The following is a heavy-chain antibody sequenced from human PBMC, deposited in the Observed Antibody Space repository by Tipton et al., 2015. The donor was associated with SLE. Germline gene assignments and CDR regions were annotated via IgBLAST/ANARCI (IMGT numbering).Heavy chain of an antibody. Sequence: TLSLTCAVSGYSISSGYYWGWIRQPPGKGLEWIGSIYHSGSTYYNPSLKGRVTISVDTSKNQFSLKLSSVTAADTAVYYCARAVAAVGYFDYWGQGTLVTVSS. J-gene: IGHJ4*02. CDR2: IYHSGST. CDR1: GYSISSGYY. CDR3: ARAVAAVGYFDY. V-gene: IGHV4-38-2*01. D-gene: IGHD6-13*01.